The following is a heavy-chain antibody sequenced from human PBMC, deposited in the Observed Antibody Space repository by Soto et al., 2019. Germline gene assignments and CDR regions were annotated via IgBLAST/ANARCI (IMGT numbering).Heavy chain of an antibody. CDR1: GFTFSSYF. CDR3: AIRSKDGYNSEHDY. Sequence: EVQLLESGGGLVQPGGSLRLSCAASGFTFSSYFMSWVRQAPGKGLEWVSGISGSGGSTYYVDSVKGRFTISRDNSKSTLYLQMNSMRAEDTALYYCAIRSKDGYNSEHDYWGQGTLVTVSS. V-gene: IGHV3-23*01. J-gene: IGHJ4*02. CDR2: ISGSGGST. D-gene: IGHD5-18*01.